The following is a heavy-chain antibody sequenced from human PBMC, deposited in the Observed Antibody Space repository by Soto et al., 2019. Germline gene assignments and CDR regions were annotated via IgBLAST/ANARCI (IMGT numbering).Heavy chain of an antibody. CDR1: GFTFDDYA. D-gene: IGHD1-26*01. J-gene: IGHJ6*02. CDR2: ISWDGGST. V-gene: IGHV3-43D*04. CDR3: AKSHSGSYFDGMDV. Sequence: EVQLVESGGVVVQPGGSLRLSCAASGFTFDDYAMHWVRQAPGKGLEWVSLISWDGGSTYYADSVKGRFTISRDNSKNSLYLQMNSLRAEDTALYYCAKSHSGSYFDGMDVWGQGTTVTVSS.